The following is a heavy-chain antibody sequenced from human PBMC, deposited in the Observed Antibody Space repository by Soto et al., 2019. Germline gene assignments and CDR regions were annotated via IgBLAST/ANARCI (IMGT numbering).Heavy chain of an antibody. J-gene: IGHJ4*02. Sequence: LELMSPTCTVAGGSISSYYWSWIRQPPGKGLEWIGYIYYSGSTNYNPSLKSRVTISVDTSKNQFSLKLSSVTAADTAVYYCARGYYYDSSGYSDYWGQGTLVTVSS. CDR3: ARGYYYDSSGYSDY. CDR1: GGSISSYY. V-gene: IGHV4-59*01. CDR2: IYYSGST. D-gene: IGHD3-22*01.